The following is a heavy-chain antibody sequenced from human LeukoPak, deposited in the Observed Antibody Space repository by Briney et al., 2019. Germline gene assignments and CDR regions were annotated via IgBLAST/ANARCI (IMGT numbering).Heavy chain of an antibody. V-gene: IGHV4-59*12. Sequence: SETLSLTCTVSGGSISSYYWSWIRQPPGKGLEWIGYLHSSGSTNYNPSLKSRVTMSVDTSKNRFSLKLSSVTAADTAVYYCARMVYAMGFDYWGQGTLVTVSS. CDR2: LHSSGST. CDR1: GGSISSYY. J-gene: IGHJ4*02. CDR3: ARMVYAMGFDY. D-gene: IGHD2-8*01.